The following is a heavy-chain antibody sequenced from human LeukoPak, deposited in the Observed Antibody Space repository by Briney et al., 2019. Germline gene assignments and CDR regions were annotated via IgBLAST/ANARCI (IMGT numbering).Heavy chain of an antibody. CDR1: GGSISSYY. Sequence: PSETLSLICTVSGGSISSYYWSWLRQPPGKGLEWIGYIYYSGSTNFNPSLKSRVTISVDTSKNQFSLKLSSVTAADTAVYYCARDRVPAAITFDPWGQGTLVTVSS. J-gene: IGHJ5*02. D-gene: IGHD2-2*01. CDR2: IYYSGST. V-gene: IGHV4-59*01. CDR3: ARDRVPAAITFDP.